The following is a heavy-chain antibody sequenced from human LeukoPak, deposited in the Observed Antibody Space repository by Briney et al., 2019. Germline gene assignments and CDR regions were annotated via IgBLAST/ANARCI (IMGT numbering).Heavy chain of an antibody. CDR3: AKDIVVSGYYGMDV. Sequence: PGGSLRLSCAASGFTFSSYAMSWVRQAPGKGLEWVSSIRTNGGSTYYADSVKGRFTISRDNSKNRLYLQMNSLRAEDTAVYYCAKDIVVSGYYGMDVWGQRTTVTVSS. CDR1: GFTFSSYA. J-gene: IGHJ6*02. D-gene: IGHD2-21*01. V-gene: IGHV3-23*01. CDR2: IRTNGGST.